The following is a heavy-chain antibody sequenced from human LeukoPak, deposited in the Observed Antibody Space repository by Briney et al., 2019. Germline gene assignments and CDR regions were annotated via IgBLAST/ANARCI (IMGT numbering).Heavy chain of an antibody. CDR2: IRSKAYGGTT. V-gene: IGHV3-49*04. D-gene: IGHD5-12*01. J-gene: IGHJ4*02. CDR3: TRSPLGGWLRLLLPDY. Sequence: GGSLRLSCTASGFTFGDYAMSWVRQAPGKGLEWVGFIRSKAYGGTTEYAASVKGRFTISRDDSKSIAYLQMNSLKTEDTAVYYCTRSPLGGWLRLLLPDYWGQGTLVTVSS. CDR1: GFTFGDYA.